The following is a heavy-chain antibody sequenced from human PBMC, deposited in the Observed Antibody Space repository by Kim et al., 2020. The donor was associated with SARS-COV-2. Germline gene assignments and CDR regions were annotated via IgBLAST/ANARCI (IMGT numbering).Heavy chain of an antibody. CDR3: ASSAGSYYDILTGYFIGFDP. D-gene: IGHD3-9*01. CDR2: IYYSGST. V-gene: IGHV4-31*03. J-gene: IGHJ5*02. Sequence: SETLSLTCTVSGGSISSGGYYWSWIRQHPGKGLEWIGYIYYSGSTYYNPSLKSRVTISVDTSKNQFSLKLSSVTAADTAVYYCASSAGSYYDILTGYFIGFDPWGQGTLVTVSS. CDR1: GGSISSGGYY.